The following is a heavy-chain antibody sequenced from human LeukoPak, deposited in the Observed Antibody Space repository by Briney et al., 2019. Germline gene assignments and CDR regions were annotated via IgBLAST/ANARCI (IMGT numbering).Heavy chain of an antibody. Sequence: SETLSLTCAVSGYSISSGYYWGWIRQPPGKGLEWIGSIYHSGSTYYNPSPKSRVTISVDTSKKQFSLKLSSVTAADTAVYYCAISAAIGGFDYWGQGTLVTVSS. D-gene: IGHD2-2*01. CDR3: AISAAIGGFDY. J-gene: IGHJ4*02. CDR2: IYHSGST. CDR1: GYSISSGYY. V-gene: IGHV4-38-2*01.